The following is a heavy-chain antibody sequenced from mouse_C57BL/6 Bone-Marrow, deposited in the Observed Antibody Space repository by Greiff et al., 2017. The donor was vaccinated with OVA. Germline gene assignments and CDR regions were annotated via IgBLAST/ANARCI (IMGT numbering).Heavy chain of an antibody. Sequence: QVQLQQSGPGLVQPSQCLSITCTVSGFSLTSYGVHWVRQSPGKGLEWLGVIWSGGSTDYNAAFISRLSICKDNSRSQVILKMSSLQADDTAIYYCGRNGLTGTNYFCYWGQGATLTVSS. J-gene: IGHJ2*01. CDR2: IWSGGST. CDR1: GFSLTSYG. CDR3: GRNGLTGTNYFCY. D-gene: IGHD4-1*01. V-gene: IGHV2-2*01.